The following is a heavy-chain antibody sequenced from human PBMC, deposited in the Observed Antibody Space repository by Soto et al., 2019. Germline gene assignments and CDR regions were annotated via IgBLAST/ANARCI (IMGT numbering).Heavy chain of an antibody. CDR2: IIPIFGTA. V-gene: IGHV1-69*13. J-gene: IGHJ6*02. D-gene: IGHD6-6*01. CDR1: GGTFISYA. Sequence: GASVKVSCKASGGTFISYAISWVRQAPGQGLEWMGGIIPIFGTANYEQKFQGRVTITADESTSTAYMELSSLRSEDTAVYYCAREVGAARPYYYYGMDVWGQGTTVTVSS. CDR3: AREVGAARPYYYYGMDV.